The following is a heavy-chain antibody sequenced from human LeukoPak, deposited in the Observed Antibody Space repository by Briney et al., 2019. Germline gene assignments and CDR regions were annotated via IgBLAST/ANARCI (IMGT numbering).Heavy chain of an antibody. Sequence: GGSLRLSCGASGFTFSSYAMSWVRQSPGRGLQWVVGVSPSGGRTLYADSVEGRFTISRDNSNDIVYLQLSSLRAEDSALYYCAKVRGVYCSSPACYYYDSWGQGTPVTVSS. V-gene: IGHV3-23*01. CDR3: AKVRGVYCSSPACYYYDS. D-gene: IGHD2-2*01. J-gene: IGHJ4*02. CDR1: GFTFSSYA. CDR2: VSPSGGRT.